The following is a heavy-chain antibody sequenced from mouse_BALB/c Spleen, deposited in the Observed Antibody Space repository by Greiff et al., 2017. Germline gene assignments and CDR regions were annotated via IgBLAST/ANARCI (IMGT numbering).Heavy chain of an antibody. V-gene: IGHV1-67*01. J-gene: IGHJ4*01. CDR1: GFTFTDYA. CDR2: ISTYYGNT. D-gene: IGHD2-4*01. Sequence: VQLQQSGPELVRPGVSVKISCKGSGFTFTDYAMHWVKQSHAKSLEWIGVISTYYGNTKYNQKFKGKATMTVDKSSSTAYMELARLTSEDSAIYYCARGDYEMDYWGQGTLVTVSA. CDR3: ARGDYEMDY.